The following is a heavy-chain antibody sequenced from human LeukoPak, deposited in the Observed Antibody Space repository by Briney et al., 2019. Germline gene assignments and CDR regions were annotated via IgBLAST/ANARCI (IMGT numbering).Heavy chain of an antibody. J-gene: IGHJ4*02. CDR1: GGTFSSYA. CDR2: IIPIFGTA. V-gene: IGHV1-69*13. CDR3: ARAGRVSIVVVPAANLPDY. Sequence: SVKVSCKASGGTFSSYAISWLRQAPGQGLEWMGGIIPIFGTANYAQKFQGRVTITADESTSTAYMELSSLRSEDTAVYYCARAGRVSIVVVPAANLPDYWGQGTLVTVSS. D-gene: IGHD2-2*01.